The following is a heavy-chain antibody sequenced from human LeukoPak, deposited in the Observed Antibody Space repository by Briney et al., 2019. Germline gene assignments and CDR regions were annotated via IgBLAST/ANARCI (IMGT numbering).Heavy chain of an antibody. CDR1: GYTLTELS. J-gene: IGHJ4*02. CDR3: ATSQGSYYDSSGYYPAFVY. Sequence: GASVTVSFKVSGYTLTELSMHWVRQAPGKGLEWMGGFDPEDGETIYAQKFQGRVTMTEDTSTDTAYMELSSLRSEDTAVYYCATSQGSYYDSSGYYPAFVYWGQGTLVTVSS. CDR2: FDPEDGET. V-gene: IGHV1-24*01. D-gene: IGHD3-22*01.